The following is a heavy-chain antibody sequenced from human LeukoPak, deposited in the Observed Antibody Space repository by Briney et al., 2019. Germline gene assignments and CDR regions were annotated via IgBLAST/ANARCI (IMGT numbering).Heavy chain of an antibody. D-gene: IGHD2-15*01. J-gene: IGHJ4*02. CDR1: GFTFNNYA. Sequence: PGRSLRLSCAASGFTFNNYAMHWVRQAPGKGLEWTTVISFHGKDKFYADSMKGRLTISRDNSQRTLVMEMNSLRAEDTAVYYCVRQDCSAGSCYLDHWGQGILVTVSS. CDR2: ISFHGKDK. V-gene: IGHV3-30*04. CDR3: VRQDCSAGSCYLDH.